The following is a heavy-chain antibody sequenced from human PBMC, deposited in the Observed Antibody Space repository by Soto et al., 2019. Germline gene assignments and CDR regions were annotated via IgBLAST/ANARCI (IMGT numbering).Heavy chain of an antibody. V-gene: IGHV4-34*01. CDR3: ARLRIAWFDP. J-gene: IGHJ5*02. D-gene: IGHD2-15*01. CDR2: INHSGST. Sequence: PSETLSLTCAFYVGSFSGYYWSWIRQPPGKGLEWIGEINHSGSTNYNPSLKSRVTISVDTSKNQFSLKLSSVTAADTAVYYCARLRIAWFDPWGQGTLVTVSS. CDR1: VGSFSGYY.